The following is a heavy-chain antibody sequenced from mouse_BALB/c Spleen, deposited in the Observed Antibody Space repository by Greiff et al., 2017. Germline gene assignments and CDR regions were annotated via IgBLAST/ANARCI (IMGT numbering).Heavy chain of an antibody. D-gene: IGHD1-3*01. CDR3: ARDQGGKDAMDY. CDR1: GFTFSSYA. V-gene: IGHV5-9-4*01. CDR2: ISSGGSYT. Sequence: EVQLQQSGGGLVKPGGSLKLSCAASGFTFSSYAMSWVRQSPEKRLEWVAEISSGGSYTYYPDTVTGRFTISRDNAKNTLYLEMSSLRSEDTAMYYCARDQGGKDAMDYWGQGTSVTVSS. J-gene: IGHJ4*01.